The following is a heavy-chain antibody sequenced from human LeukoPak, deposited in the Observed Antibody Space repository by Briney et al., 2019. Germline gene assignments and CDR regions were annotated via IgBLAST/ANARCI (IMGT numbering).Heavy chain of an antibody. D-gene: IGHD2-21*02. J-gene: IGHJ5*02. CDR2: VIPIFGRA. Sequence: SVKVSCKASGGTFSNYAISWVRQAPGQGLEWMGGVIPIFGRANYAQKFQGRVTITADESTSTAYMELSSLRSEDTAVYYCARTPSVVVTASPWLGWFDPWGQGTLVTVSS. CDR3: ARTPSVVVTASPWLGWFDP. V-gene: IGHV1-69*13. CDR1: GGTFSNYA.